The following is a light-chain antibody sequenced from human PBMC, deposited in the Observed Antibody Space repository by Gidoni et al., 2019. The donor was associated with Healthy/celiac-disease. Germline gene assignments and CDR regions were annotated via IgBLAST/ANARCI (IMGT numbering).Light chain of an antibody. Sequence: EIVLTQSPGTLSLSPGERATLSCRASQSVSSSYLAWYQQKPGQAPRLLIYGASSGATGIPDRFSGSGSGTDFTLTISRLEPEDFAVYYCQQYGSSPRLFGGGTKVEIK. CDR1: QSVSSSY. CDR2: GAS. V-gene: IGKV3-20*01. J-gene: IGKJ4*01. CDR3: QQYGSSPRL.